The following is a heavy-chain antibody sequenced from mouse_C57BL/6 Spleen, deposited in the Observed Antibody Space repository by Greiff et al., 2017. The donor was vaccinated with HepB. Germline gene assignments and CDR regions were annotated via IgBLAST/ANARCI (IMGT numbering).Heavy chain of an antibody. V-gene: IGHV1-81*01. D-gene: IGHD2-3*01. J-gene: IGHJ4*01. CDR2: IYPRSGNT. Sequence: QVQLKQSGAELARPGASVKLSCKASGYTFTSYGISWVKQRTGQGLEWIGEIYPRSGNTYYNEKFKGKATLTADKSSSTAYMELRSLTSEDSAVYFCARDEGYDGYGGNAMDYWGQGTSVTVSS. CDR3: ARDEGYDGYGGNAMDY. CDR1: GYTFTSYG.